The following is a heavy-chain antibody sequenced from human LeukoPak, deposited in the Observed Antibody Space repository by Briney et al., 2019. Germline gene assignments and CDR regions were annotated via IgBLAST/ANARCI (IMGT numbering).Heavy chain of an antibody. D-gene: IGHD3-22*01. CDR2: ISWSSGSI. CDR1: GFTFDDYA. J-gene: IGHJ4*02. V-gene: IGHV3-9*01. Sequence: GRSLRLSCAASGFTFDDYAMHRVRQAPGKGLEWVSGISWSSGSIGYADSVKGRFTISRDNAKNSLYLQMNSLRAEDTALCYCAKDILLQRDYDSSGYYDYWGQGTLVTVSS. CDR3: AKDILLQRDYDSSGYYDY.